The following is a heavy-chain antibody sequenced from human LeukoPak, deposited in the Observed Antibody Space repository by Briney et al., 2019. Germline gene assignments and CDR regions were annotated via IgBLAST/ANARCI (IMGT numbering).Heavy chain of an antibody. CDR2: IANNGST. CDR1: GGSISRGNYY. Sequence: PSQALSLTCTVPGGSISRGNYYWSCIRQPPGKGLEWTVYIANNGSTYNNPSLKSRVAISVDSSKNQFSLKLRSVTAADTAVYYCAREVMAATDENNWFDPWGQGTLVTVSS. D-gene: IGHD2-21*01. CDR3: AREVMAATDENNWFDP. J-gene: IGHJ5*02. V-gene: IGHV4-30-4*01.